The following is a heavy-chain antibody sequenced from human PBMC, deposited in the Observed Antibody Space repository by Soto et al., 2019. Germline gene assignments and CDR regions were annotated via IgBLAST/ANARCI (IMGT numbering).Heavy chain of an antibody. CDR2: IYYSGST. Sequence: SETLSLTCTVSGGSIISGGYYFICIRQHPWNGLELIGYIYYSGSTYYNPSLKSRVTISVATAKNQFSLKLSSVTAADTAVYYCARSWLQYFDYWGQGTLVTVS. V-gene: IGHV4-31*03. D-gene: IGHD5-12*01. CDR1: GGSIISGGYY. J-gene: IGHJ4*02. CDR3: ARSWLQYFDY.